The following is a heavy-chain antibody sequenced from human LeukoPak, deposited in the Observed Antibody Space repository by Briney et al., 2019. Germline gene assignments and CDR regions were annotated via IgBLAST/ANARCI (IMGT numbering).Heavy chain of an antibody. CDR3: AREILYGYNGYYYYYMDV. D-gene: IGHD5-24*01. Sequence: PSETLSLTCTVSGGSISSYYWSWIRQPPGKGLEWIGYIYYSGSTNYNPSLKSRVTISVDTSKNQFSLKLSSVTAADTAVYYCAREILYGYNGYYYYYMDVWGKGTTVTASS. CDR2: IYYSGST. CDR1: GGSISSYY. J-gene: IGHJ6*03. V-gene: IGHV4-59*01.